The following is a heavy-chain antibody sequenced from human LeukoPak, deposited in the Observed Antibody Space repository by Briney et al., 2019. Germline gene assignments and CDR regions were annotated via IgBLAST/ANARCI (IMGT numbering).Heavy chain of an antibody. CDR2: IGISSGNT. D-gene: IGHD2-2*01. CDR1: GFTFSSYS. V-gene: IGHV3-48*04. CDR3: ARDTKYAFDN. J-gene: IGHJ4*02. Sequence: GGSLRLSCAASGFTFSSYSMNWGRQAPGKGVEWISYIGISSGNTKYADSVKGRFTISGDNAKNSVYLQMNSLRVEDTAVYYCARDTKYAFDNWGQGTLVTVSS.